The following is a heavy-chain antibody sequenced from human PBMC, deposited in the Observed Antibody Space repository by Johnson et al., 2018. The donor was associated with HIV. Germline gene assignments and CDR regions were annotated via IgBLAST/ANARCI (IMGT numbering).Heavy chain of an antibody. V-gene: IGHV3-11*04. CDR1: RFTFDDYD. CDR2: MSSSGSTI. CDR3: ARDARYYYDSRGDAFDI. D-gene: IGHD3-22*01. J-gene: IGHJ3*02. Sequence: QVQLVESGGGVVRPGGSLRLSCAASRFTFDDYDMSWIRQAPGKGLEWISYMSSSGSTIYPADSVKGRFTISRDNAKNSLYLQMNSLRAEDTAVYYCARDARYYYDSRGDAFDIWGQGTMVTVSS.